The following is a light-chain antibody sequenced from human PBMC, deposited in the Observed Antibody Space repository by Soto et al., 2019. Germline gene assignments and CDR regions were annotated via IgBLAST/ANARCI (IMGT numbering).Light chain of an antibody. J-gene: IGKJ1*01. CDR1: QSVSSSY. CDR3: QQYGSLVM. V-gene: IGKV3-20*01. Sequence: EIVLTQSPGTLSLSPGERATLSCRASQSVSSSYLAWYQQKPGRAPRLLIDGASSRATGIPDRFSGSGSGTDFTLTISRLEPEDLAVYDCQQYGSLVMFGQGTKVEIK. CDR2: GAS.